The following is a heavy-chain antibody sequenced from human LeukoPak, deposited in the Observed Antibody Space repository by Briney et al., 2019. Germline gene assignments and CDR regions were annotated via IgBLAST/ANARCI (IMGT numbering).Heavy chain of an antibody. D-gene: IGHD1-26*01. J-gene: IGHJ4*02. Sequence: ASVKVSWKASGYTFTSYYMHWVRQAPGQGLEWMGIINPSGGSTSYAQKFQGRVTMTRDMSTSTVYMELSSLRSDDTAVYYCARDLSVGAAALYYFDYWGQGTLVTVSS. CDR1: GYTFTSYY. CDR2: INPSGGST. CDR3: ARDLSVGAAALYYFDY. V-gene: IGHV1-46*01.